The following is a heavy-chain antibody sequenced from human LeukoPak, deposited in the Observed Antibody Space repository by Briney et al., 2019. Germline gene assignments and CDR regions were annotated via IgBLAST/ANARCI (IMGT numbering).Heavy chain of an antibody. CDR3: ARFGSGYGDY. V-gene: IGHV1-69*13. Sequence: ASVKVSCKAYGGTFSSDAISWVRQAPGQGLEWMGGITPIFGTANYAQKFQGRVTINADEFTNTVYMELSSLRSEDTAVYYCARFGSGYGDYWGQGTLVTVSS. CDR2: ITPIFGTA. J-gene: IGHJ4*02. D-gene: IGHD3-22*01. CDR1: GGTFSSDA.